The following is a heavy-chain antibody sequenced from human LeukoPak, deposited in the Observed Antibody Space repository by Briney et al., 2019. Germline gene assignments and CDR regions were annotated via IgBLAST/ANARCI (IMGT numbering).Heavy chain of an antibody. Sequence: GGSLRLSCAASGFTLNTNDMSWVRQAPGKGLEWVSLMYPGGSVYYTDSVKGRFTVSRDISKNMMFLQMNTLGPDDTAFYYCVRQGPGDNCRWGPGTLVTVSS. CDR1: GFTLNTND. D-gene: IGHD4-23*01. CDR3: VRQGPGDNCR. CDR2: MYPGGSV. J-gene: IGHJ4*01. V-gene: IGHV3-66*02.